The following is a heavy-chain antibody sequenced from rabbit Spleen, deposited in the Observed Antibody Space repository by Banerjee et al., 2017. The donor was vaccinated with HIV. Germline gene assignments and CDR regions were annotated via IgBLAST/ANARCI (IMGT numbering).Heavy chain of an antibody. CDR2: IEAGSSGFT. Sequence: QQLVESGGGLVKPGASLTLTCTASGIDFSSDSYMCWVRQAPGKGLEWIACIEAGSSGFTYFASWAKGRFTISKTSSTTVTLQMTSLTAADTATYFCARDTSSSFSSYGMDLWGPGTLVTVS. CDR1: GIDFSSDSY. V-gene: IGHV1S40*01. CDR3: ARDTSSSFSSYGMDL. J-gene: IGHJ6*01. D-gene: IGHD1-1*01.